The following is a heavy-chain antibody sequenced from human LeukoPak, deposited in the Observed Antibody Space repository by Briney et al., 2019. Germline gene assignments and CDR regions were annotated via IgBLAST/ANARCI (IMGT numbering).Heavy chain of an antibody. D-gene: IGHD4-17*01. CDR1: GYTFTGYY. V-gene: IGHV1-2*02. CDR2: INPNSGGT. Sequence: ASVKVSCKASGYTFTGYYIHWVRQAPGQGLEWMGWINPNSGGTNYAQKFQGRVTMTRDTSISTAYMELSRLRSDDTAVYYCWGYGDYPNLFDYWGQGTLVTVSS. CDR3: WGYGDYPNLFDY. J-gene: IGHJ4*02.